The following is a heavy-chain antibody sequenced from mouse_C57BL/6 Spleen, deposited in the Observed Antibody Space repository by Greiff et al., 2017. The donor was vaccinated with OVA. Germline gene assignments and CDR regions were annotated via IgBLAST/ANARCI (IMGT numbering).Heavy chain of an antibody. V-gene: IGHV1-64*01. CDR1: GYTFTSYW. Sequence: QVQLQQPGAELVKPGASVKLSCKASGYTFTSYWMHWVKQRPGQGLEWIGMIHPNSGSTNYNEKFKSKATLTVDKSSSTAYMQLSSLTSEDSAVYYCAYGSRPSYPYYCDYWGQGTTLTVSS. J-gene: IGHJ2*01. CDR2: IHPNSGST. CDR3: AYGSRPSYPYYCDY. D-gene: IGHD1-1*01.